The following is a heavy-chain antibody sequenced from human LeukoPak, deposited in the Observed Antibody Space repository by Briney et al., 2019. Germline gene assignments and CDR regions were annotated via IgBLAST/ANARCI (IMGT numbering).Heavy chain of an antibody. CDR3: AKDDDWGRYKL. CDR1: GFTLSNYW. CDR2: IYSDGSRT. D-gene: IGHD3-16*01. J-gene: IGHJ1*01. Sequence: GGSLRLSCAGSGFTLSNYWMHWVRQGPGKGLAWVSRIYSDGSRTTYADSVKGRFTISGDNAKNTLYLQMNSLRAEDTAVYYCAKDDDWGRYKLWGQGTLVTVSS. V-gene: IGHV3-74*03.